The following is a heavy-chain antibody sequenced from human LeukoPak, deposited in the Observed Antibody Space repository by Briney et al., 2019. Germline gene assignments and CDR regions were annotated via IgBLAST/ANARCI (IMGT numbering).Heavy chain of an antibody. CDR3: AHTQYSFDRGGVDDAFGI. Sequence: ESGPTLLKPTQTLTLTCTLSGLSLSTSGVGVGWIRQPPGKALEWLALIYWNDEKRYSPSLKSRLTITKDTAKIQVVLAMTNVDPVDTATYYCAHTQYSFDRGGVDDAFGIWGQETMVTVSS. J-gene: IGHJ3*02. D-gene: IGHD2-8*02. V-gene: IGHV2-5*01. CDR1: GLSLSTSGVG. CDR2: IYWNDEK.